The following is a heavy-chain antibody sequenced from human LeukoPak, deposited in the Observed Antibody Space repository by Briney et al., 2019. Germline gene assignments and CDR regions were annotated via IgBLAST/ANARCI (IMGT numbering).Heavy chain of an antibody. V-gene: IGHV1-2*02. CDR2: INPRSGGT. Sequence: ASVKVSCKASGYTXTGNYMHWVRQAPGQGLEWMGWINPRSGGTNYAQKFQGRVTMTRDTSITTAYMELSRLRSDDTAVYYCVKVHYDFWSAFHIWGQGTMVTVSS. D-gene: IGHD3-3*01. J-gene: IGHJ3*02. CDR1: GYTXTGNY. CDR3: VKVHYDFWSAFHI.